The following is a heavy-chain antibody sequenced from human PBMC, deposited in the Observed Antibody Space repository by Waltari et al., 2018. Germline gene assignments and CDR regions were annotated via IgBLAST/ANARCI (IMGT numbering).Heavy chain of an antibody. CDR3: ARAGLIVSRGGLPYYYYGMDV. CDR1: GYTFTGYY. D-gene: IGHD3-10*01. V-gene: IGHV1-2*04. CDR2: INPHSGGT. Sequence: QVQLLQSGAEVKKPGDSVRVSCKASGYTFTGYYMNWVRQAPGQGLEWMGWINPHSGGTHFAQKFQGWVTLTMDTSINTAYMELSRVRPNDTAVYYCARAGLIVSRGGLPYYYYGMDVWGQGTTVIVSS. J-gene: IGHJ6*02.